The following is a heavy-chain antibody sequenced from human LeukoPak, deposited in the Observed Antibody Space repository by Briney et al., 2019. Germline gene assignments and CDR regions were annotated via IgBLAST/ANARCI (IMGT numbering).Heavy chain of an antibody. Sequence: GGSLRLSCAASGFTFSGYARSWVRQAPGKGLEWVSTISDNGGRTYYADSVKGRFTISRDNSKNTLFLQMNSLRAEDSAVYYCATDREGDPSAYYLVGGQGTLITVSS. D-gene: IGHD3-22*01. CDR3: ATDREGDPSAYYLV. CDR1: GFTFSGYA. V-gene: IGHV3-23*01. J-gene: IGHJ4*02. CDR2: ISDNGGRT.